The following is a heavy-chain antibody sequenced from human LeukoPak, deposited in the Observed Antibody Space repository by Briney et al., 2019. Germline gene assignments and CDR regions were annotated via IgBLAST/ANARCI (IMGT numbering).Heavy chain of an antibody. D-gene: IGHD1/OR15-1a*01. CDR1: GGSFSGYY. J-gene: IGHJ6*03. Sequence: SETLSLTCAVYGGSFSGYYWSWIRQPPGKGLEWIGEIDHSGSTNYNPSLKSRVTISVDTSKNQFSLKLSSVTAADTAVYYCASNVIMEQRYYYYSMDVWGKGTTVTVSS. CDR2: IDHSGST. V-gene: IGHV4-34*01. CDR3: ASNVIMEQRYYYYSMDV.